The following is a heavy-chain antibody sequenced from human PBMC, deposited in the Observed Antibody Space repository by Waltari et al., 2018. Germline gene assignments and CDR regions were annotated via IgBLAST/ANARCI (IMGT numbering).Heavy chain of an antibody. CDR3: ARKGSYSRRDFDY. D-gene: IGHD1-26*01. Sequence: QLQLQESGPGLVKPSETLSLTCTVSGGSISSSSYYWGCIRQPPGKGLAGIGSIYYSGSTYYNPSLKSRVTISVDTSKNQFSLKLSSVTAADTAVYYCARKGSYSRRDFDYWGQGTLVTVSS. CDR2: IYYSGST. J-gene: IGHJ4*02. CDR1: GGSISSSSYY. V-gene: IGHV4-39*07.